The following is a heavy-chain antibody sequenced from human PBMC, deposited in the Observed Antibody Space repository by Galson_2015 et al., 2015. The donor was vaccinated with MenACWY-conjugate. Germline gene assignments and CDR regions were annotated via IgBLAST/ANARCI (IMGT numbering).Heavy chain of an antibody. CDR1: GFTFNNYA. J-gene: IGHJ4*02. D-gene: IGHD3-16*01. Sequence: SLRLSCEASGFTFNNYAMNWVRQAPGQGLEWVSGIGNSGGSTSYADYVKGRFTTTRDNSKNTLYLQMNSLRADDTAVYYCAKGVWGTFDYWGQGTLVTVSS. CDR3: AKGVWGTFDY. CDR2: IGNSGGST. V-gene: IGHV3-23*01.